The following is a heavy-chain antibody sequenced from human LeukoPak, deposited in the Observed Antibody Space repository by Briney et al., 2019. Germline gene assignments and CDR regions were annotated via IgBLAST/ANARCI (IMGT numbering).Heavy chain of an antibody. CDR3: ARRFISVVVAPDWFDP. Sequence: NASETLSLTCTVSGGSVTTSSYYWGWIRQPPGKGLELIGNIYYSGSTYYNPSLKSRVTISVDTSKNQFSLKLSSVTAADTAVYYCARRFISVVVAPDWFDPWGQGTLVTVSS. CDR1: GGSVTTSSYY. J-gene: IGHJ5*02. D-gene: IGHD2-15*01. V-gene: IGHV4-39*01. CDR2: IYYSGST.